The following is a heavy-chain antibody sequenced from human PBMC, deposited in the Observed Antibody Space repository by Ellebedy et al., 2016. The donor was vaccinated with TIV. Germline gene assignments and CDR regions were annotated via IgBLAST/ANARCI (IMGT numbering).Heavy chain of an antibody. CDR1: GYSFTSYW. D-gene: IGHD6-19*01. CDR3: ARQLGSSGWSGLTDYYYGMDV. Sequence: GESLKISCKGSGYSFTSYWISWVRQMPGKGLEWMGRIDPSDSYTNYSPSFQGHVTISADKSISTAYLQWSSLKASDTAMYYCARQLGSSGWSGLTDYYYGMDVWGQGTTVTVSS. CDR2: IDPSDSYT. V-gene: IGHV5-10-1*01. J-gene: IGHJ6*02.